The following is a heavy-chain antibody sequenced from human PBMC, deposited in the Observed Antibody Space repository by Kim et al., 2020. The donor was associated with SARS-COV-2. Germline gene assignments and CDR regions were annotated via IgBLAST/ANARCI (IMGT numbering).Heavy chain of an antibody. D-gene: IGHD3-22*01. CDR3: AKDMYYYDSSGYYYDYYYYGMDV. Sequence: GGSLRLSCAASGFTFSSYAMSWVRQAPGKGLEWVSVIYSGGSSTYYADSVKGRFTISRDNSKNTLYLQMNSLRAEDTAVYYCAKDMYYYDSSGYYYDYYYYGMDVWGQGTTVTVSS. J-gene: IGHJ6*02. V-gene: IGHV3-23*03. CDR2: IYSGGSST. CDR1: GFTFSSYA.